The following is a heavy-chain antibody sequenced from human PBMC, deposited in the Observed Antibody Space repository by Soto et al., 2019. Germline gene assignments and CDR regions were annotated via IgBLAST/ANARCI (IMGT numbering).Heavy chain of an antibody. CDR2: ISYDGSNK. CDR3: ARDRLRFVVVTAIPFGGADY. Sequence: GGSLRLSCAASGFTFSSYAMHWVRQAPGKGLEWVAVISYDGSNKYYADSVKGRFTISRDNSKNTLYLQMNSLRAEDMAVYYCARDRLRFVVVTAIPFGGADYWGQGTLVTVSS. D-gene: IGHD2-21*02. J-gene: IGHJ4*02. V-gene: IGHV3-30-3*01. CDR1: GFTFSSYA.